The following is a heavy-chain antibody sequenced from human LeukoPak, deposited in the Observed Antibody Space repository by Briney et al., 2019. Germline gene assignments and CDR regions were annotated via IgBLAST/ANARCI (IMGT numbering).Heavy chain of an antibody. CDR2: IYYSGST. Sequence: SETLSLTCTVSGGSISSYYWSWIRQPPGKGLEWIGYIYYSGSTNYNPSLKSRVTISVDTSKNQFSLKLSSVTAADTAVYYCARESYCSGGSCYEEGAFDTWGQGTMVTVSS. D-gene: IGHD2-15*01. CDR3: ARESYCSGGSCYEEGAFDT. V-gene: IGHV4-59*01. J-gene: IGHJ3*02. CDR1: GGSISSYY.